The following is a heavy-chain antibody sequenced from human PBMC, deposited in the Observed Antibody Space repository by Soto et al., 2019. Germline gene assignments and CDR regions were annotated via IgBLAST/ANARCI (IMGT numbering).Heavy chain of an antibody. V-gene: IGHV3-23*01. CDR3: AKDRNSPRDKFHY. CDR1: GFTFSTYA. Sequence: PGGSLRLSCAASGFTFSTYAVGWVRQAPGKGLEWVSAISANGQGIYYADSVRGRFTISRDNSKNTIFLHMDSLRAEDTAVYYCAKDRNSPRDKFHYWGQGTLVTVSS. J-gene: IGHJ4*02. CDR2: ISANGQGI.